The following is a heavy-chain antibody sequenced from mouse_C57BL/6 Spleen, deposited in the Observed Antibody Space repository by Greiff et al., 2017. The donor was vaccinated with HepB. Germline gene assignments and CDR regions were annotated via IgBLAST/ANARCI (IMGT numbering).Heavy chain of an antibody. CDR1: GFTFSDYG. V-gene: IGHV5-17*01. J-gene: IGHJ4*01. CDR2: ISSGSSTI. D-gene: IGHD1-1*01. Sequence: EVKLMESGGGLVKPGGSLKLSCAASGFTFSDYGMHWVRQAPEKGLEWVAYISSGSSTIYYADTVKGRFTISRDNAKNTLFLQMTSLRSEDTAMYYGARRAPYYGSRHYYAMDYWGQGTSVTVAS. CDR3: ARRAPYYGSRHYYAMDY.